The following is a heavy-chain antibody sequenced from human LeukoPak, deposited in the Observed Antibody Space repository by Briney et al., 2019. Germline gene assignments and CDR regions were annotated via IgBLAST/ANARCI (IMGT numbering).Heavy chain of an antibody. Sequence: GGSLRLSCAASGFTFSSYWMHWVRQAPGKGLVWVSRINPDGSTTNYADSVQGRFTISRDNAKNMLYLQMNSLRAEDTAVYYCARDRGARDYDSSGYLDYWGQGTLVTVSS. J-gene: IGHJ4*02. D-gene: IGHD3-22*01. CDR1: GFTFSSYW. CDR3: ARDRGARDYDSSGYLDY. CDR2: INPDGSTT. V-gene: IGHV3-74*01.